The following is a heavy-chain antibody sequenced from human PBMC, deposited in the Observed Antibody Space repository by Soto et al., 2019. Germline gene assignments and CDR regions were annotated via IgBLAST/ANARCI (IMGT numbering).Heavy chain of an antibody. CDR1: GFTFSAYD. Sequence: EVQLVESGGGVVQPGESLRLSCAASGFTFSAYDMHWVRQTTGKGLEWVSAIGAADDPYYLGSVKGRFTISRENAKNSLYLQMNSLRAEDTAVYYCARAYSGRLPRRADYYFAMDVWGQGTTVPVSS. CDR3: ARAYSGRLPRRADYYFAMDV. D-gene: IGHD2-15*01. V-gene: IGHV3-13*05. J-gene: IGHJ6*02. CDR2: IGAADDP.